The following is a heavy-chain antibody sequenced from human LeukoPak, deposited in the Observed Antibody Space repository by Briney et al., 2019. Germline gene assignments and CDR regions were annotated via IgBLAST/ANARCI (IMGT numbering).Heavy chain of an antibody. CDR1: GFTFRTSG. CDR2: ISSSGTTI. Sequence: GGSLRLSCAASGFTFRTSGMNWVRQAPGKGLEWVSYISSSGTTISYAQSVKGRFTITRDNAQNSLTLHMNTLRADDTAVYYCARGGSGWYEGDYWGQGTLVTVSS. J-gene: IGHJ4*02. CDR3: ARGGSGWYEGDY. D-gene: IGHD6-19*01. V-gene: IGHV3-48*01.